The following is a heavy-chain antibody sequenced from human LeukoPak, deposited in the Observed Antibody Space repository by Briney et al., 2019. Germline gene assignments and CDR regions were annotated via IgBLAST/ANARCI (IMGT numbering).Heavy chain of an antibody. Sequence: ASVKVSCKASGGTFSSYAISWVRQAPGQGLEWMGWISAYNGNTNYAQKLQGRVTMTTDTSTSTAYMELRSLRSDDTAVYYCARDADILTGYYTFDYWGQGTLVTVSS. CDR1: GGTFSSYA. D-gene: IGHD3-9*01. CDR2: ISAYNGNT. V-gene: IGHV1-18*01. J-gene: IGHJ4*02. CDR3: ARDADILTGYYTFDY.